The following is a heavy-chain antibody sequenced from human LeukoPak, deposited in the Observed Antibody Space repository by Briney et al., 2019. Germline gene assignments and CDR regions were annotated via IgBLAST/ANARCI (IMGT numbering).Heavy chain of an antibody. J-gene: IGHJ6*02. CDR1: GGSFSGYY. CDR2: TNHSGST. Sequence: PSETLSLTCAVYGGSFSGYYWSWIRQPPGKGLEWIGETNHSGSTNYNPSLKSRVTISVDTSKNQFSLKLSSVTAADTAVYYCARVRLAVTTSYYYYGMDVWGQGTTVTVSS. V-gene: IGHV4-34*01. D-gene: IGHD4-11*01. CDR3: ARVRLAVTTSYYYYGMDV.